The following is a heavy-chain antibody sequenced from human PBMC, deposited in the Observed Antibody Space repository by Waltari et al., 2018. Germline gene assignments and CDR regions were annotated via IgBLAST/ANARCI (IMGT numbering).Heavy chain of an antibody. CDR2: VNPGDGKT. CDR1: GYTFSNYY. CDR3: ARVPRPGYSSYFDY. V-gene: IGHV1-46*01. Sequence: QVQLVQSGAEVKKPGASVKVSCKASGYTFSNYYIHWVRQAPGQGLEWMGIVNPGDGKTNDVQKCEGRVTLTRETSTTTVDMGLGSLRSEDTAVYYCARVPRPGYSSYFDYWGQGTLVTVSS. J-gene: IGHJ4*02. D-gene: IGHD6-19*01.